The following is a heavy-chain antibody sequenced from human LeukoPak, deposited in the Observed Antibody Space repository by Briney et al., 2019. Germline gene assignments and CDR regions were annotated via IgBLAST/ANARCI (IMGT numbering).Heavy chain of an antibody. J-gene: IGHJ4*02. CDR1: RYNFVNYW. D-gene: IGHD3-22*01. Sequence: GESLNISCQGSRYNFVNYWIGWVRQMPGKGLEWMGIIHPRDSDTRYSPSFQGQVTISVDKSINTAYLLWSSLKASDTAIYYCARTMYYYDSSGTNQATYFDYWGQGTLVTASS. V-gene: IGHV5-51*01. CDR3: ARTMYYYDSSGTNQATYFDY. CDR2: IHPRDSDT.